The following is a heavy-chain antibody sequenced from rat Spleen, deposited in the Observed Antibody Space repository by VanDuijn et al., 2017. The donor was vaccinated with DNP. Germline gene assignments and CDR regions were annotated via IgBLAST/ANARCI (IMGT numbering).Heavy chain of an antibody. CDR1: GFTFSNYY. Sequence: EVQLVESGGGLVRPGRSMKLSCAASGFTFSNYYMAWVRQSPTKGLEWVAAISPGGGNTYFRDSVKGRFTISRDNAKSTLYLQINSLRSEDMATYYCARWYNSGYYFDYWGQGVMVTVSS. J-gene: IGHJ2*01. V-gene: IGHV5-25*01. CDR2: ISPGGGNT. D-gene: IGHD4-3*01. CDR3: ARWYNSGYYFDY.